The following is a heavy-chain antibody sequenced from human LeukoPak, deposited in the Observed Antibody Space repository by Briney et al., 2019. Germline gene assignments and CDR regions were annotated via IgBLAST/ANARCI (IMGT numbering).Heavy chain of an antibody. CDR3: ARIERTSYYDFWSGYYTCFYFDY. Sequence: SGGSLRLSCAASGFTFSNYAMSWVRQAPGKGLEWVANIKQDGSEEYYVDSVRGRFTISRDNAKNSLYLQMNSLRAEDTAVYYCARIERTSYYDFWSGYYTCFYFDYWGQGTLVTVSS. V-gene: IGHV3-7*01. D-gene: IGHD3-3*01. CDR2: IKQDGSEE. J-gene: IGHJ4*02. CDR1: GFTFSNYA.